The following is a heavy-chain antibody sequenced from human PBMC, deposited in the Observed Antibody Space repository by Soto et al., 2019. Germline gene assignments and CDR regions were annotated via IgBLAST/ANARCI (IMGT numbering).Heavy chain of an antibody. CDR3: AKDQGSSWYEIDY. Sequence: PGGSLRLSCAASGFTFYTYAVTWVRQAPGKGLEWVSTISGSGGSTYYADSVKGRFTISRDNSKNTLYLQMNSLRAEDTAVYYCAKDQGSSWYEIDYWGQGTLVTVSS. V-gene: IGHV3-23*01. J-gene: IGHJ4*02. D-gene: IGHD6-13*01. CDR2: ISGSGGST. CDR1: GFTFYTYA.